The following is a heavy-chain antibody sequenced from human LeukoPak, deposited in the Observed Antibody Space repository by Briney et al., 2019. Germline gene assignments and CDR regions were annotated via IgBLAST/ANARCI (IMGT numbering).Heavy chain of an antibody. J-gene: IGHJ1*01. CDR1: GYTFTSYG. V-gene: IGHV1-3*01. CDR3: ARVPLHDDSGHYYPH. CDR2: INGGNGNT. D-gene: IGHD3-22*01. Sequence: ASVKVSCKASGYTFTSYGISWVRQAPGQSLEWMGWINGGNGNTKYSEKLQGRVTIIRDTSASTAYMELSSLRSEDTAVYYCARVPLHDDSGHYYPHWGQGTLVTVSS.